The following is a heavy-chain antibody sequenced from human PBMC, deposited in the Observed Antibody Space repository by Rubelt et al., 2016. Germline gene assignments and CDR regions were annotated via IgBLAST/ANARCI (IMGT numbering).Heavy chain of an antibody. J-gene: IGHJ4*02. CDR1: GFTFSSYA. D-gene: IGHD6-6*01. Sequence: EVQLLESGGGLVQPGGSLRLSCAASGFTFSSYAMSWVRQAPGKGLEWVSAISGSGGSTYYADSVKGRLTISRDKSRNTRDLQMNSLRAEDTAVYYCAKEDGQLVRGIDYWGQGTLVTVSS. V-gene: IGHV3-23*01. CDR3: AKEDGQLVRGIDY. CDR2: ISGSGGST.